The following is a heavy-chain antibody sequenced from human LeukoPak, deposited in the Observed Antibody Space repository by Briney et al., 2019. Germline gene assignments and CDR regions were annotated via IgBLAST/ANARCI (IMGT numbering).Heavy chain of an antibody. V-gene: IGHV4-59*08. CDR1: NGSISGYY. CDR2: IFYSGTT. Sequence: SETLSLTCTVSNGSISGYYWSWIRQPPGRGLEWIAYIFYSGTTNYNPSLKSRVTISVDTSKNQFSLRLTSVTAADTAVYYCARHGRRVTSSWFDPWGQGTLVTVSS. D-gene: IGHD2-21*02. J-gene: IGHJ5*02. CDR3: ARHGRRVTSSWFDP.